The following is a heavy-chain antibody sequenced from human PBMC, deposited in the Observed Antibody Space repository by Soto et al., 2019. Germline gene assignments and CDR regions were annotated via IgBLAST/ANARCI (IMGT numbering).Heavy chain of an antibody. J-gene: IGHJ4*02. V-gene: IGHV1-2*04. CDR3: ARAPQTTVTTLYDY. D-gene: IGHD4-4*01. CDR2: INPNSGGT. CDR1: GYTFTGYY. Sequence: ASVKVSCKASGYTFTGYYMHWVRQAPGQGLEWMGWINPNSGGTNYAQKFQGWVTMTRDTSISTAYMKLSRLRSDDTAVYYCARAPQTTVTTLYDYWGQGTLVTVSS.